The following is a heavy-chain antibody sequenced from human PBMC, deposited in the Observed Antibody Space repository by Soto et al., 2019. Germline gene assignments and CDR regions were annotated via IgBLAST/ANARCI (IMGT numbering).Heavy chain of an antibody. V-gene: IGHV1-24*01. Sequence: GASVKVSCKVSGYTLTELSMHWVRQAPGKGLEWMGGFDPEDGETVYAQKFQGRVTLTRDTSTSTVYVELSSLRSDDTAVYFCVRATAARQRDYSYHYYLHIWGKGTTVTVSS. D-gene: IGHD6-6*01. CDR2: FDPEDGET. J-gene: IGHJ6*03. CDR1: GYTLTELS. CDR3: VRATAARQRDYSYHYYLHI.